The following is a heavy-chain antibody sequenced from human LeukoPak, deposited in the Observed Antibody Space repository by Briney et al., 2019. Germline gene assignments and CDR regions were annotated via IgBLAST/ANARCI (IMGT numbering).Heavy chain of an antibody. Sequence: PGGSLRLSCAASGFTSSSYAMSWVRQAPGKGLELVSGTSGSGTCTYYADSVKGRFTISRDNSKNTLYLQMSSLGAEDTAIFYCTKGSRSSGGHYFDYWGQGTLVTVSS. CDR2: TSGSGTCT. D-gene: IGHD6-13*01. V-gene: IGHV3-23*01. J-gene: IGHJ4*02. CDR3: TKGSRSSGGHYFDY. CDR1: GFTSSSYA.